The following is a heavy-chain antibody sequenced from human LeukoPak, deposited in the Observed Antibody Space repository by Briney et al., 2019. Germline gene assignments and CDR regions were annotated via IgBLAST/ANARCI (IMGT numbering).Heavy chain of an antibody. CDR3: VSLGGITVTGPYDFDC. D-gene: IGHD1-20*01. V-gene: IGHV3-74*01. CDR1: GFTFSSYW. CDR2: IASDGSST. Sequence: GGSLRLSCAASGFTFSSYWMNWVRQAPGKGLVWVSRIASDGSSTTYADSVKGRFTISRDNARNTLYLQMNSLRVEDTAVYYCVSLGGITVTGPYDFDCWGQGTVVTVSS. J-gene: IGHJ4*02.